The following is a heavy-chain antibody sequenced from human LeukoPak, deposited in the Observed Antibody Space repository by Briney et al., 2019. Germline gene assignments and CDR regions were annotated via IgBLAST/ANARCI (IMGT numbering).Heavy chain of an antibody. CDR2: IRYDGSKK. D-gene: IGHD7-27*01. V-gene: IGHV3-30*02. Sequence: GGSLRLSCAGSGFIFNHYGMHWVRQAPGKGLEWVSFIRYDGSKKYYADFVKGRFSISRDDSKNTLYLQMNTLRAGDTAVYYCARRNWGSGGGFDIWGQGTMVTVSS. J-gene: IGHJ3*02. CDR3: ARRNWGSGGGFDI. CDR1: GFIFNHYG.